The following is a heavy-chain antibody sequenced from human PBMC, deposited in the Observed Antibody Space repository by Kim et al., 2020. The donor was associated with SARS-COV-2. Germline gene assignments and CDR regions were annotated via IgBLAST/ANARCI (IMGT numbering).Heavy chain of an antibody. CDR2: INHSGST. CDR3: ASFIAAFPKGFDP. J-gene: IGHJ5*02. V-gene: IGHV4-34*01. Sequence: SETLSLTCAVYGGSFSGYYWSWIRQPPGKGLEWIGEINHSGSTNYNPSLKSRVTISVDTSKNQFSLKLSSVTAADTAVYYCASFIAAFPKGFDPWGQGT. D-gene: IGHD6-13*01. CDR1: GGSFSGYY.